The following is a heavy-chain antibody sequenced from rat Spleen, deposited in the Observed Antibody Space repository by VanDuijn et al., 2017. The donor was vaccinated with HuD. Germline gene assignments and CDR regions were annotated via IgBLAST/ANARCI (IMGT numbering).Heavy chain of an antibody. CDR1: GFTFSDYY. Sequence: EVRLVESGGLLVQPGRSMKVSCAASGFTFSDYYMAWVRQAPKKGLDWVATISYDGSSTYYRDSVKGRSTISRDNAKSTLYLQMDSLRSEDTATYYCTTAVLQWPSYVMDAWGQGASVTVSS. J-gene: IGHJ4*01. CDR3: TTAVLQWPSYVMDA. V-gene: IGHV5-7*01. CDR2: ISYDGSST. D-gene: IGHD1-1*01.